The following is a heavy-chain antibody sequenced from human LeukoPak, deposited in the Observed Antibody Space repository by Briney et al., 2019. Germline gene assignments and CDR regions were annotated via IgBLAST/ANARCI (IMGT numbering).Heavy chain of an antibody. Sequence: GGSLRLSCAASGFTFSSYGMHWVRQAPGRGLEWVGRIKRDIDGGTTDYAAPVKGRFTITRDDSENTLYLQMNSLKTEDTAVYYCTTDLPRSTSCSHDYWGQGTQVTVPS. V-gene: IGHV3-15*01. CDR1: GFTFSSYG. CDR3: TTDLPRSTSCSHDY. D-gene: IGHD2/OR15-2a*01. J-gene: IGHJ4*02. CDR2: IKRDIDGGTT.